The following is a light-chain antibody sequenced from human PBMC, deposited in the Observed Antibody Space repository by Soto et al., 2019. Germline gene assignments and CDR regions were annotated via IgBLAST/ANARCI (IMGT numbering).Light chain of an antibody. J-gene: IGKJ2*01. CDR3: QQYVASPYT. Sequence: IVFTPSSGTLSLSPGERAPPPCGASQSINSRSSAWYQQKPGQAPRLLIYDASSRATGIPDRFSASGPGTDFTLTISSLEPEDFAVYYCQQYVASPYTFGQGTKVDI. CDR2: DAS. CDR1: QSINSRS. V-gene: IGKV3-20*01.